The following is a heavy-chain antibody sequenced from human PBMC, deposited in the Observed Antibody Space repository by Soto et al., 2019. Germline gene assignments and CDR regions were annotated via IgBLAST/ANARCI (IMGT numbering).Heavy chain of an antibody. J-gene: IGHJ6*02. D-gene: IGHD2-2*01. CDR2: IYPGDSDT. V-gene: IGHV5-51*01. CDR3: ARRPRYAVGVYGMDG. CDR1: GYLFTRYW. Sequence: GHSLKLSFTGPGYLFTRYWIGWVRQMPGKGLEWMGIIYPGDSDTRYSPSFQGQVTISADKSISTAYLQWSSLKASDTAMYYCARRPRYAVGVYGMDGWGQGTTVTVSS.